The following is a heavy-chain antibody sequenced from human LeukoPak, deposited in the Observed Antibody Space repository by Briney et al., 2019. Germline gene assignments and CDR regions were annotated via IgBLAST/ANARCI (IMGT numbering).Heavy chain of an antibody. Sequence: GGSLRLSCAASGFTFSSYAMSWVRQAPGKGLEWVSSISSSSSYIYYADSVKGRFTISRDNAKNSLYLQMNSLRAEDTAVYYCARGHLHYYGSGRPPGWGQGTLVTVSS. CDR2: ISSSSSYI. D-gene: IGHD3-10*01. CDR1: GFTFSSYA. V-gene: IGHV3-21*01. J-gene: IGHJ4*02. CDR3: ARGHLHYYGSGRPPG.